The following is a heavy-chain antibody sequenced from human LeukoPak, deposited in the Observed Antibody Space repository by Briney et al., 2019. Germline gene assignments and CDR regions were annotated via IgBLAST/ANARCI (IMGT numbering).Heavy chain of an antibody. Sequence: GASVKVSCKASGYTFTGYYMHWVRQAPGQGLEWMGWINPNSGGTNYAQKFQGRVTMTGDTSISTAYMELSRLRSDDTAVYYCARAYAYQASFDYWGQGTLVTVSS. D-gene: IGHD2-2*01. V-gene: IGHV1-2*02. CDR3: ARAYAYQASFDY. CDR2: INPNSGGT. J-gene: IGHJ4*02. CDR1: GYTFTGYY.